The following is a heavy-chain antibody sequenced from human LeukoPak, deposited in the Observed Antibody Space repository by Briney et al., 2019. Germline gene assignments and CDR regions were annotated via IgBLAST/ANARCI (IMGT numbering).Heavy chain of an antibody. D-gene: IGHD1-26*01. CDR3: AKDKGALVRENYFDY. V-gene: IGHV3-21*04. Sequence: PGGSLRLSCAASGFTFSSYSMNWVRQAPGKGLEWVSSISSSSSYIYYADSVKGRFTISRDNAKNSLYLQMNSLRAEDMALYCCAKDKGALVRENYFDYWGQGTLVTVSS. CDR1: GFTFSSYS. J-gene: IGHJ4*02. CDR2: ISSSSSYI.